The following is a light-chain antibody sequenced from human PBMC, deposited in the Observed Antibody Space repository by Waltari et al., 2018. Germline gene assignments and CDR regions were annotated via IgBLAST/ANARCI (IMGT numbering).Light chain of an antibody. CDR3: QQHDNLPSFT. V-gene: IGKV1-33*01. Sequence: CQASEDMRTYLNWYQQKPGKAPKLLIYDASNLETGVPSRFSGSGSGTDFTLTISSLQPEDLATYYCQQHDNLPSFTFGGGTKVEI. CDR1: EDMRTY. CDR2: DAS. J-gene: IGKJ4*01.